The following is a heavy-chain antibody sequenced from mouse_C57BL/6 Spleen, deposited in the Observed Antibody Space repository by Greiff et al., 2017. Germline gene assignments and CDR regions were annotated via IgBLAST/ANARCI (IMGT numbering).Heavy chain of an antibody. CDR3: ARDRRGYWYFDV. Sequence: EVKLTESGGGLVKPGGSLKLSCAASGFTFSSYAMSWVRQTPEKRLEWVATISDGGSYTYYPDNVKGRFTISRDNAKNNLYLQMSHLKSEDTAMYYCARDRRGYWYFDVWGTGTTVTVSS. CDR2: ISDGGSYT. V-gene: IGHV5-4*01. CDR1: GFTFSSYA. J-gene: IGHJ1*03.